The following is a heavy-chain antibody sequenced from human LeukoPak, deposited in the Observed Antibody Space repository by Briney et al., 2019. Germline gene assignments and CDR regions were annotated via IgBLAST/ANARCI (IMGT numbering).Heavy chain of an antibody. CDR3: AREGIIWGTYRYFDY. CDR1: GFTFDAYA. J-gene: IGHJ4*02. Sequence: GSLRLSCAASGFTFDAYAMKWVRQAPGKGLEWLSYITSSSSTIYYADSVKGRFTISRDNAKNSLYLQMNSLRAEDTAVYYCAREGIIWGTYRYFDYWGQGTLVTVSS. D-gene: IGHD3-16*02. V-gene: IGHV3-48*01. CDR2: ITSSSSTI.